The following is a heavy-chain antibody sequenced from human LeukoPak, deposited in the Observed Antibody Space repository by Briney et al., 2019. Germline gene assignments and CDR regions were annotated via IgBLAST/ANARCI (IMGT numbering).Heavy chain of an antibody. Sequence: GGSLRLSCAASGFNLGNYAMSWFRQAPGKGLEWVSAISGNGLNTYYADSVKGRFTISGESSGNTLSLQMHNLRAEDTAVYCCAKGVRLWFAFYFDYWGQGTLVTVSS. V-gene: IGHV3-23*01. CDR1: GFNLGNYA. J-gene: IGHJ4*02. CDR3: AKGVRLWFAFYFDY. CDR2: ISGNGLNT. D-gene: IGHD3-10*01.